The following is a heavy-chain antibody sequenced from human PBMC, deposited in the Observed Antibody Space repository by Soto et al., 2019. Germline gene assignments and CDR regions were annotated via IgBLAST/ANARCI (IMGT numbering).Heavy chain of an antibody. Sequence: PGGSLRLSCAASGFTFSSYSMNWVRQAPGKGLEWVSSISSSSSYIYYADSVKGRFTISRDNAKNSLYLQMNSLRAEDTAVYYCARDRWGIAARISRPPNYYYGMDVWGQGTTVTVSS. CDR2: ISSSSSYI. CDR1: GFTFSSYS. J-gene: IGHJ6*02. V-gene: IGHV3-21*01. CDR3: ARDRWGIAARISRPPNYYYGMDV. D-gene: IGHD6-6*01.